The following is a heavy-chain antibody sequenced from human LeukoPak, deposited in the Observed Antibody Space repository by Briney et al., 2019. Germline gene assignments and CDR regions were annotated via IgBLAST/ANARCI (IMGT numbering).Heavy chain of an antibody. CDR3: AKDGDIVVVVAAFDY. Sequence: HPGGSLRLSCAASGFTFSSYAMSWVRQAPGKGLEWVSAISGSGGSTYYADSVKGRFTISRDNSKNTLYLQMNSLRAKDTAVYYCAKDGDIVVVVAAFDYWGQGTLVTVSS. CDR1: GFTFSSYA. J-gene: IGHJ4*02. D-gene: IGHD2-15*01. V-gene: IGHV3-23*01. CDR2: ISGSGGST.